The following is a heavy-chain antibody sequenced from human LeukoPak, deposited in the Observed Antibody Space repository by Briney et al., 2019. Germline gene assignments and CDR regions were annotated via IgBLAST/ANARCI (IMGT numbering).Heavy chain of an antibody. Sequence: PSETLSLTCAVSGGSISGTSHYWGWIRQPPGSYLEWIGSIYNSGITYHNPSLTSRVTISVDTSKNQFSLKLSSVNAGDTAVYDCARGYYYGSGSSPWYYWGQGTLVTVSS. V-gene: IGHV4-39*07. CDR2: IYNSGIT. CDR3: ARGYYYGSGSSPWYY. J-gene: IGHJ4*02. D-gene: IGHD3-10*01. CDR1: GGSISGTSHY.